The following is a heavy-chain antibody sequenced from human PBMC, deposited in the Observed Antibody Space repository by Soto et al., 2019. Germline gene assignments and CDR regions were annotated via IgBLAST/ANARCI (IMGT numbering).Heavy chain of an antibody. Sequence: EVQLVESGGGLVQPGRSLRLSCAASGFTFDDYAMHWVRQAPGKGLEWVSGISWNSGSIGYADSVKGRFTISRDNAKKSLYLQRKSPRAEDTALYYCAKGGAGGYCSGGSCYYYYMDVWGKGTTVTVSS. J-gene: IGHJ6*03. D-gene: IGHD2-15*01. CDR2: ISWNSGSI. CDR3: AKGGAGGYCSGGSCYYYYMDV. CDR1: GFTFDDYA. V-gene: IGHV3-9*01.